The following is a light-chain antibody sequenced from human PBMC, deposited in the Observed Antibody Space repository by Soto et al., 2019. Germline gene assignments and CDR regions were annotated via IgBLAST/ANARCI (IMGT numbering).Light chain of an antibody. CDR3: QQYNNWPPWT. V-gene: IGKV3-15*01. Sequence: EIVMTQSLATLSENPEERDTLSCRTSQSVSSNLPWYQQKPGQAPRLLIYGASTRATDIPARFSGSGSVTEFTLTISSLQSEDFAVYYCQQYNNWPPWTFGQGTKV. CDR2: GAS. J-gene: IGKJ1*01. CDR1: QSVSSN.